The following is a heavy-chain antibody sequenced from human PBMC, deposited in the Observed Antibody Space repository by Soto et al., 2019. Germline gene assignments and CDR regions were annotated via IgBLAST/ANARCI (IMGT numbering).Heavy chain of an antibody. J-gene: IGHJ6*02. CDR1: GGTFSSYA. CDR2: IIPIFGTA. V-gene: IGHV1-69*13. Sequence: RASVKVSCKASGGTFSSYAISWARQAPGPGLEWMGGIIPIFGTANYAQKFQGRVTITADESTSTAYMELSSLRSDDTAVYYCARPQGELLKGSMDGWGQGTTVTVSS. CDR3: ARPQGELLKGSMDG. D-gene: IGHD1-7*01.